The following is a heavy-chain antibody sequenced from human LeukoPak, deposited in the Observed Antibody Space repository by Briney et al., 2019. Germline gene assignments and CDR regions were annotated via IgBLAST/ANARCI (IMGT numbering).Heavy chain of an antibody. Sequence: GASVKVSCKPSGYTFTNYDITWVRQAPGQGLEWIGWMNPNTGHTDFAQKFQGRVTMTRNTSMSTAYMEVSGLRSDDTAVYYCARRRFSGVSDVWGQGTMVTVSS. CDR3: ARRRFSGVSDV. CDR1: GYTFTNYD. CDR2: MNPNTGHT. J-gene: IGHJ3*01. V-gene: IGHV1-8*01. D-gene: IGHD3-10*01.